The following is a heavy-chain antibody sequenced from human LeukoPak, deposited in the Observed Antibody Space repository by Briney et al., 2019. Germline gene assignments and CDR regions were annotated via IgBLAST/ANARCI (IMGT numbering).Heavy chain of an antibody. CDR2: IYYSGST. CDR1: GGSISSSSYY. Sequence: PSETLSLTCTVSGGSISSSSYYWGWIRQPPGKGLEWIGSIYYSGSTYYNPSLKSRVTISVDTSKNQFSLKLSSVTAADTAVYYCARNEDTWGSFDYWGQGTLVTVSS. CDR3: ARNEDTWGSFDY. D-gene: IGHD7-27*01. J-gene: IGHJ4*02. V-gene: IGHV4-39*07.